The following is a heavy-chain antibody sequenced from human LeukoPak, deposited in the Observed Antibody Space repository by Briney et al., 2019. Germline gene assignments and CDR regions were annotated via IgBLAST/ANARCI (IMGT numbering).Heavy chain of an antibody. CDR1: GYTFTSYG. J-gene: IGHJ4*02. CDR2: ISAYNGNT. CDR3: ARVPYYDILTGYYLGGTIGY. D-gene: IGHD3-9*01. Sequence: GASVKVSCKASGYTFTSYGISWVRQAPGQGLEWMGWISAYNGNTNYAQKLQGRVTMTTDTSTSTAYMELGSLRSDDTAVYYCARVPYYDILTGYYLGGTIGYWGQGTLVTVSS. V-gene: IGHV1-18*01.